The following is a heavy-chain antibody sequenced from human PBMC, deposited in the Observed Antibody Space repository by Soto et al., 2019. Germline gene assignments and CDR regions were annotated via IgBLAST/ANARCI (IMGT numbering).Heavy chain of an antibody. J-gene: IGHJ6*04. CDR2: IQSGGTT. CDR1: GFTVSSKY. Sequence: EVQLVESVGGLVQPGGSLRLSCAASGFTVSSKYMTCVRQAPGKGLEWVSLIQSGGTTYYADSVKGRFTISRDTSENRLHLEMDSLRVEDTAVYYCARDDVLCDGSRCYGIPLDVWGKGPTVTVSS. D-gene: IGHD2-15*01. V-gene: IGHV3-66*01. CDR3: ARDDVLCDGSRCYGIPLDV.